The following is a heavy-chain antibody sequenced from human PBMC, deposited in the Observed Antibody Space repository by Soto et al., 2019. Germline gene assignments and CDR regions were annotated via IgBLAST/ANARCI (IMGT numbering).Heavy chain of an antibody. D-gene: IGHD1-26*01. J-gene: IGHJ4*02. Sequence: QVQLVQSGAELKKPGSSVNVSCAASGGTFKTYTINWVRQAPGQGLEWIGQIIPMYDSANYAQRFQGRVKSSADKSPTIAYMELSGLRSEDTALDYCATWRTYSGSYCFDSWGKGTLVSV. CDR1: GGTFKTYT. CDR2: IIPMYDSA. CDR3: ATWRTYSGSYCFDS. V-gene: IGHV1-69*06.